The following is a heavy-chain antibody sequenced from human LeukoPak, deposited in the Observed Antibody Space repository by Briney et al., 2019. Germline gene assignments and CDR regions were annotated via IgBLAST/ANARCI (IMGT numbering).Heavy chain of an antibody. CDR1: GFTFSNAW. CDR3: TTYRDGYNFFDY. V-gene: IGHV3-15*01. D-gene: IGHD5-24*01. Sequence: GGSLRLSCAASGFTFSNAWMSWVRQAPGKGLEWVGRIKSKTDGETTDYAAPVKGRFTISRDDSKNTLYLQMNSLKTEDTAVYYCTTYRDGYNFFDYWGQGTLVTVSS. CDR2: IKSKTDGETT. J-gene: IGHJ4*02.